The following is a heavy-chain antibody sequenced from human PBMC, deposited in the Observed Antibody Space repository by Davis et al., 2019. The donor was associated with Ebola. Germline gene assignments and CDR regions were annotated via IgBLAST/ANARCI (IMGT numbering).Heavy chain of an antibody. V-gene: IGHV3-7*01. CDR1: GFTFSDFY. Sequence: GGSLRLSCAASGFTFSDFYMSWVRQAPGKGLEWVATIKKDGEDKFYMDSVKGRFTISRDNAKDSLYLQMNSLRPEDTAVYYCARGRIDSHYTYFDSWGQGVLVTVSS. J-gene: IGHJ4*02. CDR3: ARGRIDSHYTYFDS. CDR2: IKKDGEDK. D-gene: IGHD3-22*01.